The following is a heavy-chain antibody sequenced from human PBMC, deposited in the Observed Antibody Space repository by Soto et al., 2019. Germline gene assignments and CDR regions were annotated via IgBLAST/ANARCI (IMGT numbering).Heavy chain of an antibody. J-gene: IGHJ3*01. V-gene: IGHV4-38-2*01. CDR1: GDSITSGYQ. Sequence: PSETLSLTCAVSGDSITSGYQWVWIRQPPGKGLEWIGHISHTGTTYNNASLRSRVTMSVDTSKNQFSLTLSSVTATDTAVYYCARYDTSGYSVIKAFDFWGQGTMVTVSS. CDR2: ISHTGTT. CDR3: ARYDTSGYSVIKAFDF. D-gene: IGHD3-22*01.